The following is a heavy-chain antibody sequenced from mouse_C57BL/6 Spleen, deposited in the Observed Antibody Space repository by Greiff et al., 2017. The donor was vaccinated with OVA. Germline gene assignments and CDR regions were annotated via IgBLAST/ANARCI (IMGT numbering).Heavy chain of an antibody. Sequence: VQVVESGAELMKPGASVKLSCKATGYTFTGYWIEWVKQRPGHGLEWIGEILPGSGSTNYNEKFKGKATFTADTSSNTAYMQLSSLTTEDSAIYYCARRGIYDGYHVPFDYWGQGTTLTVSS. D-gene: IGHD2-3*01. J-gene: IGHJ2*01. CDR2: ILPGSGST. CDR3: ARRGIYDGYHVPFDY. V-gene: IGHV1-9*01. CDR1: GYTFTGYW.